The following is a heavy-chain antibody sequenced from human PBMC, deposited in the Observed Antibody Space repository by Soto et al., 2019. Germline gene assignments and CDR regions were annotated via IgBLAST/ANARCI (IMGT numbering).Heavy chain of an antibody. D-gene: IGHD3-22*01. Sequence: PGGSLRLSCAASGFTFSSYAMHWVRQAPGKGLEWVAVISYDGSNKYYADSVKGRFTISRDNSKNTLYLQMNSLRAEDTAVYYCARDRAFTYYYDSSGLNFDYWGQGTLVTVXS. J-gene: IGHJ4*02. CDR1: GFTFSSYA. CDR3: ARDRAFTYYYDSSGLNFDY. CDR2: ISYDGSNK. V-gene: IGHV3-30-3*01.